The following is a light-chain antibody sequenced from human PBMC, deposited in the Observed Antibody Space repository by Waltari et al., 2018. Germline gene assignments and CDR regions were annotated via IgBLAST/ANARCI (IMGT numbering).Light chain of an antibody. Sequence: QSVLTQPPSVSAAPGQRVTIPCSGGSSNIGNNDVSWYQQFPETAPKLLITNNNKRPFGIPDRCSVSKSGTSATLVITGLQTGDEADYYGATWDSRLSVVVFGGGTKVTVL. CDR3: ATWDSRLSVVV. CDR1: SSNIGNND. V-gene: IGLV1-51*01. J-gene: IGLJ3*02. CDR2: NNN.